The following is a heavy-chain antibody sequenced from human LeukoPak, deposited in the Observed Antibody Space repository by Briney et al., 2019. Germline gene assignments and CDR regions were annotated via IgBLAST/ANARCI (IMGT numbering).Heavy chain of an antibody. Sequence: GESLKISCKGSGYSFTTYWIGWVRQMPGKGLEWTGIIYPGDSDTRYSPSFQGQVTISADKSINTAYLQWSNLKASDTAMYYCARHHGPYRSGDYWGQGTLVTVSS. CDR2: IYPGDSDT. V-gene: IGHV5-51*01. CDR3: ARHHGPYRSGDY. CDR1: GYSFTTYW. J-gene: IGHJ4*02. D-gene: IGHD3-10*01.